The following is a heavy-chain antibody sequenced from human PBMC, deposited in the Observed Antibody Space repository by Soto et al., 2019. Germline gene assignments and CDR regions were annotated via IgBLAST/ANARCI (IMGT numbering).Heavy chain of an antibody. J-gene: IGHJ3*02. V-gene: IGHV3-23*01. CDR1: GFTFSSYA. Sequence: GGSLRLSCAASGFTFSSYAMSWVRQAPGKGLEWVSAISGSGGSTYYADSVKGRFTISRDNSKNTLYLQMNSLRAEDTAVYYCAKDMGGYCSGGSCPPDAFDIWGQGTMVTVS. D-gene: IGHD2-15*01. CDR3: AKDMGGYCSGGSCPPDAFDI. CDR2: ISGSGGST.